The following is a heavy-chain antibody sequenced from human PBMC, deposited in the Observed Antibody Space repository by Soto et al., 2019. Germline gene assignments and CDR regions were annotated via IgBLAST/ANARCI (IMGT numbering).Heavy chain of an antibody. Sequence: QVQLVQSGAEVKKPGSSVKVSCKASGGTFSSYAISWVRQAPGQGLEWMGGIIPVFGTGIYAQKFQGRVTITADKSTNTAYMELSSVRSEDTAVYFCARVGGTGGYTYGLDYWGQGTLVTVSS. V-gene: IGHV1-69*06. CDR1: GGTFSSYA. D-gene: IGHD5-18*01. CDR2: IIPVFGTG. J-gene: IGHJ4*02. CDR3: ARVGGTGGYTYGLDY.